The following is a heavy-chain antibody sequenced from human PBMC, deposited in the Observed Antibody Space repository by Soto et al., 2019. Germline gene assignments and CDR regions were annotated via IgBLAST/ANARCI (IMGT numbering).Heavy chain of an antibody. J-gene: IGHJ6*02. CDR1: GYSFTSYW. V-gene: IGHV5-10-1*01. Sequence: PGESLKISCKGSGYSFTSYWISWVRQMPGKGLEWMGRIDPSDSYTNYSPSFQGRVTISADKSISTAYLQWSSLKASDTAMYYCARREITAPYYYGMDVWGQGTTVTVSS. CDR2: IDPSDSYT. D-gene: IGHD6-6*01. CDR3: ARREITAPYYYGMDV.